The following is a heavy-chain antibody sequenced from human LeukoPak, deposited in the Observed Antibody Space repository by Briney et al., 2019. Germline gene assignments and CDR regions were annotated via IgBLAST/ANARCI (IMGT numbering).Heavy chain of an antibody. CDR3: AREGDSSSVGWFDP. D-gene: IGHD6-13*01. V-gene: IGHV4-38-2*02. CDR1: GYSISSGYY. CDR2: IYHSGIT. Sequence: SETLSLTCTVSGYSISSGYYWGGSRQPPGKGREGIGSIYHSGITYYNRSLKRRVTISVDTSKNPFSLKLSSVTAAGTAVYYCAREGDSSSVGWFDPWGQGTLVTVSS. J-gene: IGHJ5*02.